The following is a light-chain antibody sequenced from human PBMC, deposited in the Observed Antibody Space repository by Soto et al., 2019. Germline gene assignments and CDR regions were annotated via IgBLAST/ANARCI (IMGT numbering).Light chain of an antibody. CDR3: QQYDDSLSSFT. Sequence: EIVLTQSPGTLSLSPGERATLSCGASQSVSSSYLAWYQQKPGQAPRLLIYGASYRATGIPDRFSGRGSGTDFTLTISRLEPEDFAVYDCQQYDDSLSSFTFGQGTNLEIK. CDR1: QSVSSSY. V-gene: IGKV3-20*01. CDR2: GAS. J-gene: IGKJ2*01.